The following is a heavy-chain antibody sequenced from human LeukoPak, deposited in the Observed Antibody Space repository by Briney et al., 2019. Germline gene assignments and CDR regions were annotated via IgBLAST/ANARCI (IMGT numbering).Heavy chain of an antibody. CDR2: INPNSGGT. Sequence: ASVKVSCKASGYTFTGYYMHWVRQAPGQGLEWMGWINPNSGGTNYAQKFQGRVTMTRDTSISTAYMELSRLRSDDTAVYYCARGLGIQLWLRPSFDIWGQGTMVTVSS. V-gene: IGHV1-2*02. CDR3: ARGLGIQLWLRPSFDI. D-gene: IGHD5-18*01. CDR1: GYTFTGYY. J-gene: IGHJ3*02.